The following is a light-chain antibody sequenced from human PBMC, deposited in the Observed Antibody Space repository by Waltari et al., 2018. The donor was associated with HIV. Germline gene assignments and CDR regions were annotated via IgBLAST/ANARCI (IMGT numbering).Light chain of an antibody. Sequence: QSVLTQPPSASGTPGQRVTISCSGSSSNIGSYTVNWYQQLPGTAPQLLIYSNNQRPSGVPDRFSGSKSGTSASLAISGLQSEDEADYYCAAWDDSLNGWVFGGGTKLTVL. CDR2: SNN. J-gene: IGLJ3*02. V-gene: IGLV1-44*01. CDR3: AAWDDSLNGWV. CDR1: SSNIGSYT.